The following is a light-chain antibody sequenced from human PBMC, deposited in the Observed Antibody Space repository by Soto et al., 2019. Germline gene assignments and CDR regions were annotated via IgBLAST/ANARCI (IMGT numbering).Light chain of an antibody. Sequence: SVLTQSPSASGTPGQRVTISCSGSSSNIGSNYVYWYQQLPGTAPKLLIYRNNQRPSGVPDRFSGSKSGTSASLAISGLRSEDEADYYCASWDDSLNGAVFGGGTQLTVL. V-gene: IGLV1-47*01. CDR1: SSNIGSNY. J-gene: IGLJ7*01. CDR3: ASWDDSLNGAV. CDR2: RNN.